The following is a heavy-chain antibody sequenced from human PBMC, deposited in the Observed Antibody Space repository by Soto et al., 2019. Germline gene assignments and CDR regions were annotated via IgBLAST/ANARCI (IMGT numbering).Heavy chain of an antibody. CDR2: ISATGGGT. J-gene: IGHJ4*02. V-gene: IGHV3-23*01. CDR1: VFKFSNYA. D-gene: IGHD3-16*01. CDR3: AKDRREGGNSAFYFDF. Sequence: GXSVRLSCSASVFKFSNYAMSWVRQAPGKGLEWVSLISATGGGTYYADSVKGRFTISRDNSHNTLYLQVHSLTAEDTAVYYCAKDRREGGNSAFYFDFWGQGAQVTVSS.